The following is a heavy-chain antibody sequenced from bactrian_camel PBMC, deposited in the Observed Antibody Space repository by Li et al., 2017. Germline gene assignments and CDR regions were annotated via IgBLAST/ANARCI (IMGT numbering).Heavy chain of an antibody. D-gene: IGHD1*01. Sequence: VQLVESGGGRVQPGGSLRLSCVNSGFTFGTNPMSWVRQAPGKEREGVALLDADGTTTKYAASVKGRFTISKDNAKNSVDLQMNSLKPDDTAAYYRAATGQMLSVAGCRTQGTQVTVS. J-gene: IGHJ4*01. CDR2: LDADGTTT. CDR1: GFTFGTNP. V-gene: IGHV3S35*01.